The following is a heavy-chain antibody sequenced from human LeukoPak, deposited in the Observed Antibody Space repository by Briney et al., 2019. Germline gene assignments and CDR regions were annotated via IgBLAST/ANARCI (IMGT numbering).Heavy chain of an antibody. CDR2: INHSGST. CDR1: GGSFSGYY. J-gene: IGHJ4*02. D-gene: IGHD3-22*01. Sequence: SETLSLTCAVYGGSFSGYYWNWIRQPPGKGLEWIGEINHSGSTNYNPSLKSRVTISIDTSKNQFSLKLSSVTAADTAVYYCARALPVYYDSSGYYPLLDYWGQGTLVTVSS. CDR3: ARALPVYYDSSGYYPLLDY. V-gene: IGHV4-34*01.